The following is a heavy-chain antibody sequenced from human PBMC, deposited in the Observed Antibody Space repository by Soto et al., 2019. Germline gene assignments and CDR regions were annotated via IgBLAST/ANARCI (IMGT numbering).Heavy chain of an antibody. V-gene: IGHV1-2*02. CDR1: GYPFTTYY. CDR2: IDPRSGGT. J-gene: IGHJ5*02. D-gene: IGHD1-26*01. Sequence: HVQLVQSGTEVKKPGASVRVSCMVSGYPFTTYYIHWVRQAPGQGLEWMGWIDPRSGGTVYEQKFQGRVTMTRDTSISTVYMDLSGLTSDDTALYYCATDDYGSFPSWGQGSLVTVSS. CDR3: ATDDYGSFPS.